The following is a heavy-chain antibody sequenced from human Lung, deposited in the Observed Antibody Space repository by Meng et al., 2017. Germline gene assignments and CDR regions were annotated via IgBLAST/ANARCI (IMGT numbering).Heavy chain of an antibody. CDR3: ARGQKGYFDL. Sequence: VQLQESGPGLVTPSQTLSLTCTVSGGSISSSNYYWSWIRQPPGKGLEWNGHIYNSGSTYYNPSLKSRITISVDTSKNQFSLKLSSVTAADTAVYYCARGQKGYFDLWGRGTLVTVSS. CDR2: IYNSGST. V-gene: IGHV4-30-4*01. CDR1: GGSISSSNYY. J-gene: IGHJ2*01.